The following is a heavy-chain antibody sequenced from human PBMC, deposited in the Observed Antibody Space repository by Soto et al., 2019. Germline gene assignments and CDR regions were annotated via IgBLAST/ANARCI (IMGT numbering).Heavy chain of an antibody. Sequence: SVKVSCKASGGTFSSYAISWVRQAPGQGLEWMGGIIPIFGTANYAQKFQGRVTITADESTSTAYMELSSLRSEDTAVYYCASVSDRVLLWFGESVYYGMDVWGQGTTVTVS. CDR2: IIPIFGTA. CDR1: GGTFSSYA. V-gene: IGHV1-69*13. J-gene: IGHJ6*02. D-gene: IGHD3-10*01. CDR3: ASVSDRVLLWFGESVYYGMDV.